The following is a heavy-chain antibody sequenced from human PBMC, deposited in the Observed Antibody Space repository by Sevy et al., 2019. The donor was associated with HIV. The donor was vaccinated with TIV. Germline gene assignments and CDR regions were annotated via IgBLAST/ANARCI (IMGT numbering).Heavy chain of an antibody. D-gene: IGHD1-1*01. Sequence: GESLKISCKGSASSFTNYWIAWVRQMPGKGLEWMGIIYPGDSDTRYSPSFQGQVSISVGKSISTAYLQWSSLKTPETAIYYCTRGARGTLPSYYYYGMDVWGQGTTVTVSS. CDR2: IYPGDSDT. V-gene: IGHV5-51*01. CDR3: TRGARGTLPSYYYYGMDV. CDR1: ASSFTNYW. J-gene: IGHJ6*02.